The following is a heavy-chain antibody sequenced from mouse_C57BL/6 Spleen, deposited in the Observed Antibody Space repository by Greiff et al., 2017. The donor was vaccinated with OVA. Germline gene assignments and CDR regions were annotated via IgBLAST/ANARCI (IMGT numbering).Heavy chain of an antibody. D-gene: IGHD2-4*01. CDR3: ARGDYDEGAY. Sequence: QVQLQQPGAELVRPGSSVKLSCKASGYTFTSYWMDWVKQRPGQGLEWIGNIYPSDSETHYNQKFKDKATLTVEKSSSTAYMQLSSLTSEDSAVYYCARGDYDEGAYWGQGTLVTVSA. CDR1: GYTFTSYW. CDR2: IYPSDSET. J-gene: IGHJ3*01. V-gene: IGHV1-61*01.